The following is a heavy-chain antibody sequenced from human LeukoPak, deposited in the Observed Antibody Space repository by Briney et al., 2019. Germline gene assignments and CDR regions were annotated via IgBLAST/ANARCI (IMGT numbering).Heavy chain of an antibody. CDR2: IYSGGST. D-gene: IGHD7-27*01. CDR1: GFTFSSNY. J-gene: IGHJ4*02. Sequence: GGSLRLSCAASGFTFSSNYMSWVRQAPGKGLEWVSVIYSGGSTYYADSVKGRFTISRDNSKNTLYLQMNSLRAEDTAVYYCARIWAGSYFDYWGQGTLVTVSS. V-gene: IGHV3-53*01. CDR3: ARIWAGSYFDY.